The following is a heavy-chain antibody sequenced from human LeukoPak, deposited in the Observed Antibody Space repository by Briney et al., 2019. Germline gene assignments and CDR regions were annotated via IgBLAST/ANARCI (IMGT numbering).Heavy chain of an antibody. CDR3: ARVPIVLMVYTNENFDY. D-gene: IGHD2-8*01. CDR2: INPNSGGT. CDR1: GYTSTGYY. Sequence: ASVKVSCKASGYTSTGYYMHWVRQAPGQGLEWMGWINPNSGGTNYAQKFQGRVTMTRDTSISTAYMELSRLRSGDTAVYYCARVPIVLMVYTNENFDYWGQGTLVTVSS. V-gene: IGHV1-2*02. J-gene: IGHJ4*02.